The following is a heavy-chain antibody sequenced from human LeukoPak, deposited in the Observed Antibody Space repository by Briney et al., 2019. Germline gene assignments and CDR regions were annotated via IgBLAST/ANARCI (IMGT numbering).Heavy chain of an antibody. CDR2: IRYDGSNK. D-gene: IGHD6-13*01. J-gene: IGHJ4*02. CDR3: AKVEYSSSWYGVGSLDY. CDR1: GFTFNSYG. V-gene: IGHV3-30*02. Sequence: GGSLRLSCAASGFTFNSYGMHWVRQAPGKGLEWVAFIRYDGSNKYYADSVKGRFTISRDNSKNTLYLQVNSLRAEDTAVYYCAKVEYSSSWYGVGSLDYWGQGTLVTVSS.